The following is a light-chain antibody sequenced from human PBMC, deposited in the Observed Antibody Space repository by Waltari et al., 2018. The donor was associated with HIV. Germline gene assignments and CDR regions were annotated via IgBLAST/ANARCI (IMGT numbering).Light chain of an antibody. J-gene: IGLJ3*02. CDR3: QSFDSGLSAWV. V-gene: IGLV1-40*03. CDR2: PTT. Sequence: QSVLTQPPSVSGAPGQRLTVPCTGHGSHLGAHYDVPWYQVLPGPAPKPLTHPTTARPSGVPDRFSGSKSGASASLAITGLQAEDEGDYYCQSFDSGLSAWVFGGGTKLTVL. CDR1: GSHLGAHYD.